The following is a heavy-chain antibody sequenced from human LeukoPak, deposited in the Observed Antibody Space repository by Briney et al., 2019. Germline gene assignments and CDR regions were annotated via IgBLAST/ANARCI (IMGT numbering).Heavy chain of an antibody. J-gene: IGHJ4*02. Sequence: PGGPLRLSCAASGFTFSDYYMSWIRQAPGKGLEWISFISSSGSTRYYADSVKGRFTISRDNSKNTLYLQMNSLRAEDTAVYYCAKDSLQLWLQRLYDYWGQGTLVTVSS. V-gene: IGHV3-11*01. CDR2: ISSSGSTR. D-gene: IGHD5-18*01. CDR3: AKDSLQLWLQRLYDY. CDR1: GFTFSDYY.